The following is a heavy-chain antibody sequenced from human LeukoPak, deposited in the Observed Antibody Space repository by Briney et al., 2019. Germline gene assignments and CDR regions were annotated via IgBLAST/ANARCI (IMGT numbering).Heavy chain of an antibody. CDR2: ISGSGGST. J-gene: IGHJ4*02. D-gene: IGHD3-22*01. CDR1: GSTFSSSA. V-gene: IGHV3-23*01. CDR3: AKDPTVVYYGSEDFFDY. Sequence: GGSLRLSCAASGSTFSSSAMSWVRQAPGKGLEWVSAISGSGGSTYYADSVKGRFTISRDNSKNTLYLQMNSLRAEDTAVYYCAKDPTVVYYGSEDFFDYWGQGTLVTVSS.